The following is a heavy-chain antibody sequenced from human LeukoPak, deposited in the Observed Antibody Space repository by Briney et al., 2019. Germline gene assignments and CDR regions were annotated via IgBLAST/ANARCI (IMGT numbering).Heavy chain of an antibody. V-gene: IGHV1-58*02. Sequence: TSVKVSCKTSGFTFTSSAMQWVRQARGQRLEWIGWIVVGSGNTNYAQKFQERVTITRDMSTSTAYMELSSLRSEDTAVYYCAAGTPNIVAHDAFDIWGQGTMVTVSS. CDR3: AAGTPNIVAHDAFDI. J-gene: IGHJ3*02. CDR2: IVVGSGNT. CDR1: GFTFTSSA. D-gene: IGHD5-12*01.